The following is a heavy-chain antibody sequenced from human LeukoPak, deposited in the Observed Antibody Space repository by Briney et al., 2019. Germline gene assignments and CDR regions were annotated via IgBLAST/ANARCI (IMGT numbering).Heavy chain of an antibody. CDR2: ISSSSGYI. V-gene: IGHV3-21*04. D-gene: IGHD5-12*01. Sequence: PGGSLRLSCAASVFTFCSYSMNWVRQAPGKGRECVLYISSSSGYIYYADSVKGRFTISRDNAKYSLYLQMNSLRAEDTAVYYCASQYRGYANWFDPWGQGTLVTVSS. CDR3: ASQYRGYANWFDP. CDR1: VFTFCSYS. J-gene: IGHJ5*02.